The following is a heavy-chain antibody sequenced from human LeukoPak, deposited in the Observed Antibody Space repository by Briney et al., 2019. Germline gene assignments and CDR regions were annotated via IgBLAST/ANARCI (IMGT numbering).Heavy chain of an antibody. J-gene: IGHJ3*02. CDR1: GFTFQNYA. CDR2: ISGSGPST. D-gene: IGHD6-19*01. CDR3: AKGSSSGWYKGAFDI. Sequence: GGSLRLSCAASGFTFQNYAMSWVRQAPGKGLEWASSISGSGPSTDYADSVKGRFTISRDKSKNTLYLQMNSLRAEDTAVYYCAKGSSSGWYKGAFDIWGQGTMVTVSS. V-gene: IGHV3-23*01.